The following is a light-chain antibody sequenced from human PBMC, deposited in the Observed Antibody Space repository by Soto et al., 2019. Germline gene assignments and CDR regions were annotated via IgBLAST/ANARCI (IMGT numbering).Light chain of an antibody. V-gene: IGKV3-20*01. J-gene: IGKJ1*01. CDR3: QQYAASPRT. CDR1: QSVSNAY. Sequence: EIVLTQSPGTLSLSPRERATLSCRASQSVSNAYLAWYQHKVGQSPRLLIYGASNRAPGIPDRFIGSGSGTDFTLTISRLEPEDFAVYYCQQYAASPRTFGQGTQVEVK. CDR2: GAS.